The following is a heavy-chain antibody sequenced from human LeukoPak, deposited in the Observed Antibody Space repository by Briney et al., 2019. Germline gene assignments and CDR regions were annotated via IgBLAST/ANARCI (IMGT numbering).Heavy chain of an antibody. V-gene: IGHV1-69*05. CDR2: IIPIFGTA. CDR3: ARGALGTVATIGLYYYYMDV. D-gene: IGHD5-12*01. CDR1: RGTFSSYA. Sequence: SVKVSCKASRGTFSSYAISWVRQAPGQGLEWMGGIIPIFGTANYAQKFQGRVTITTDESTSTAYMELSSLRSEDTAVYYCARGALGTVATIGLYYYYMDVWGKGTTVTVSS. J-gene: IGHJ6*03.